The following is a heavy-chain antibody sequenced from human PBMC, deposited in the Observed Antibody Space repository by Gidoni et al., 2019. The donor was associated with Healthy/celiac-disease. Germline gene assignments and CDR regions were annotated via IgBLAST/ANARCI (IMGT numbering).Heavy chain of an antibody. CDR3: AIRRIAARLFPLYAFYI. J-gene: IGHJ3*02. V-gene: IGHV4-34*01. CDR2: IHHIGST. Sequence: QVQLQQWGAGLLTPSETLSLTCAVYGGSFSGYYWSWIRQPPGKGLEWIGEIHHIGSTNYFPSLKSRVTISVYSSKNQFSLKLSSVTAADTAVYYCAIRRIAARLFPLYAFYIWGQGTMVTVSS. D-gene: IGHD6-6*01. CDR1: GGSFSGYY.